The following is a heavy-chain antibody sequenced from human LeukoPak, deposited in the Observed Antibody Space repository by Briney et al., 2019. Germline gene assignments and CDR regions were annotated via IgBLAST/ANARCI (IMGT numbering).Heavy chain of an antibody. CDR1: GGSISSGGYY. D-gene: IGHD3-22*01. Sequence: SQTLSLTCTVSGGSISSGGYYWSWIRQHPGKGLEWIGYIYYSGSTYYNPSLKSRVTISVDTSKNQFSLKLSSVTAADTAVYYCARDLKGSYYYDSSGYYYWGQGTLVTVSS. CDR2: IYYSGST. V-gene: IGHV4-31*03. J-gene: IGHJ4*02. CDR3: ARDLKGSYYYDSSGYYY.